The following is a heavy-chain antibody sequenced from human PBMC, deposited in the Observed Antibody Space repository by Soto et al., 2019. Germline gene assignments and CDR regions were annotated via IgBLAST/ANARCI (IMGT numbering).Heavy chain of an antibody. CDR3: AKARVGGVAVVVPAALYKPYYYDGMDV. Sequence: GGSLRLSCAASRFTFSSYDMHWVRQAPGKGLKWVAVISYDGNNKYYADSVKGRFTVSRDNSKNTLYLQMNSLRPEDTAVYYCAKARVGGVAVVVPAALYKPYYYDGMDVWGQGTTVTVSS. CDR1: RFTFSSYD. V-gene: IGHV3-30*18. J-gene: IGHJ6*02. CDR2: ISYDGNNK. D-gene: IGHD2-2*01.